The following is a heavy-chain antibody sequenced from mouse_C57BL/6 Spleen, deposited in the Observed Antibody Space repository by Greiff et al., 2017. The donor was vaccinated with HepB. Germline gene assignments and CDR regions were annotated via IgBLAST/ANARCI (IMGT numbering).Heavy chain of an antibody. D-gene: IGHD2-5*01. CDR3: ARTSYYSNWFAY. Sequence: VHLVESGAELVKPGASVKISCKASGYAFSSYWMNWVKQRPGKGLEWIGQIYPGDGDTNYNGKFKGKATLTADKSSSTAYMQLSSLTSEDSAVYFCARTSYYSNWFAYWGQGTLVTVSA. J-gene: IGHJ3*01. V-gene: IGHV1-80*01. CDR1: GYAFSSYW. CDR2: IYPGDGDT.